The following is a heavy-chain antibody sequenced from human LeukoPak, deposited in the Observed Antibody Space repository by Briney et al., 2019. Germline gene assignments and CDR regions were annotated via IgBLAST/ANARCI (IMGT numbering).Heavy chain of an antibody. CDR3: ARSRLWFDY. CDR2: IYYSGST. D-gene: IGHD2-21*01. CDR1: GGSINNYY. Sequence: SETLSLTCTVSGGSINNYYWSWIRQPPGKGLEWVGCIYYSGSTNYNPSLKSRVTISVDTSKSQFSLTVSSVTAADTAVYYCARSRLWFDYWGQGTLVTVSS. V-gene: IGHV4-59*01. J-gene: IGHJ4*02.